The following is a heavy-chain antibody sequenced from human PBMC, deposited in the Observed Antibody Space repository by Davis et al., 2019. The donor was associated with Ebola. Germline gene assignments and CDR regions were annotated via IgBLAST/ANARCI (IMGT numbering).Heavy chain of an antibody. CDR1: GYTFTSYA. J-gene: IGHJ4*02. Sequence: ASVKVSCKASGYTFTSYAMHWVRQAPGQRLEWMGWINAGNGNTKYSQKFQGRVTITRDTSASTVSVELSSLRFEDTAVYYCARDIAAAGTTDYWGQGTLVTVSS. D-gene: IGHD6-25*01. V-gene: IGHV1-3*01. CDR2: INAGNGNT. CDR3: ARDIAAAGTTDY.